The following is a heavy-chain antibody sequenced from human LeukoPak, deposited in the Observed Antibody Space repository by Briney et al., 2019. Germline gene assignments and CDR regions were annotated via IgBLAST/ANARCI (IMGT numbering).Heavy chain of an antibody. J-gene: IGHJ6*02. D-gene: IGHD5-12*01. CDR3: GRVNWLHYSGMDV. Sequence: GGSLRLSCAASGFAFSNYDFHWVRQVTGKGLEWVSGIGSTGDTYYPGSVKGRFTISRENAKNSFYLQMNSLRAGDTAVYYWGRVNWLHYSGMDVWGQGTTVTVSS. CDR1: GFAFSNYD. V-gene: IGHV3-13*01. CDR2: IGSTGDT.